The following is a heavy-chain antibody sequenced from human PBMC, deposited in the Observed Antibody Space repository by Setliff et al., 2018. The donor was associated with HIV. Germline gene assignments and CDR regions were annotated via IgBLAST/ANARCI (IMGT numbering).Heavy chain of an antibody. CDR2: IHYTGRT. V-gene: IGHV4-39*02. CDR3: ARVIPAGVPANWFDP. CDR1: GGSITGSPYF. D-gene: IGHD2-2*01. Sequence: SETLSLTCTVSGGSITGSPYFWGWIRRPPLKGLEWIASIHYTGRTYYNPSLKSRVSTSLDPSKNHLSLKLTSVTAADTAVYYCARVIPAGVPANWFDPWGHGTLVTVSS. J-gene: IGHJ5*02.